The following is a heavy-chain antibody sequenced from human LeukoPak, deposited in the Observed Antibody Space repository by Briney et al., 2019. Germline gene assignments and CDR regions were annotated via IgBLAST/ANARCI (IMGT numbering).Heavy chain of an antibody. CDR2: IKHDGSEQ. V-gene: IGHV3-7*03. J-gene: IGHJ4*02. D-gene: IGHD2-15*01. CDR3: ARVGWPDYFDY. Sequence: GGSLRLSCGASGFTFSTYWMSWVRQAPGEGLEWVANIKHDGSEQYYVDSVKGRFTISRDNAKNSLYLQMNSLRAEDTAVYYCARVGWPDYFDYWGQGTLVTVSS. CDR1: GFTFSTYW.